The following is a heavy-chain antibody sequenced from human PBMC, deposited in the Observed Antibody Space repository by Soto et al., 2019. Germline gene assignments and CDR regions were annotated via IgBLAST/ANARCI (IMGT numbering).Heavy chain of an antibody. V-gene: IGHV4-34*01. CDR2: INHSGST. CDR1: GGSFSGYY. J-gene: IGHJ3*02. CDR3: ARAYSGSYEGAFDI. D-gene: IGHD1-26*01. Sequence: PSETLSLTCAVHGGSFSGYYWSWIRQPPGEGLEWIGEINHSGSTNYNPSLKSRVTISVDTSKNQFSLKLSSVTAADTAVYYCARAYSGSYEGAFDIWGQGTMVTVSS.